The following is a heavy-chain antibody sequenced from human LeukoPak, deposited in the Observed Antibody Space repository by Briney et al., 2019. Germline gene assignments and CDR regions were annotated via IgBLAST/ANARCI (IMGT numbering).Heavy chain of an antibody. CDR1: GFTFSSYS. Sequence: PGGSLRLSCAASGFTFSSYSMNWVRQAPGKGLEWVSSISSSSSYIYYADSVKGRFTISRDNAKNSLYLQMNSLRVGDTAIYYCARLNSGWGIPDYWGQGILVAVSS. D-gene: IGHD6-25*01. CDR2: ISSSSSYI. V-gene: IGHV3-21*06. CDR3: ARLNSGWGIPDY. J-gene: IGHJ4*02.